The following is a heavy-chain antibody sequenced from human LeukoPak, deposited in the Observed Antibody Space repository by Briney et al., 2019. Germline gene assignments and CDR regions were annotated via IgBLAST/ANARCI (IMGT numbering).Heavy chain of an antibody. D-gene: IGHD2-2*01. CDR1: GDTLTEVS. Sequence: GASVKVSCKVSGDTLTEVSIHWVRQAPGKGLEWMGGYDPEDGETVFAQKFQGRVTLTEDTSRDTAYMELNNLGSEDTAVYYCAGRWEYQVLPFTFWGQGTLVTVSS. CDR2: YDPEDGET. V-gene: IGHV1-24*01. J-gene: IGHJ4*02. CDR3: AGRWEYQVLPFTF.